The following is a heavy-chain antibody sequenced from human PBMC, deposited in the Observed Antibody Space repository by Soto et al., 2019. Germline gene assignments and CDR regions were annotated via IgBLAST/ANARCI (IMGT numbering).Heavy chain of an antibody. CDR1: GYTFTSYT. CDR2: INAGNGNT. J-gene: IGHJ3*01. CDR3: ARVSSTSDDFDV. D-gene: IGHD2-2*01. Sequence: ASVKVSCKASGYTFTSYTIHWVRQAPGQRLEWMVWINAGNGNTKYSQKFQARVTITRDTSASTTYMELTSLRSEDTAIYYCARVSSTSDDFDVWGQGTLVTVSS. V-gene: IGHV1-3*01.